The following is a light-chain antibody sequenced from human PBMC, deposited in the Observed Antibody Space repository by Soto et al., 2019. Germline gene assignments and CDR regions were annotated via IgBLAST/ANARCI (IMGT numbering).Light chain of an antibody. CDR2: GAS. CDR3: HQIETTPQST. CDR1: QSISTF. V-gene: IGKV1-39*01. Sequence: DIQMTQSPSTLSASVGDRVTITCRASQSISTFLNWYQQRPGKAPNLLIYGASTLQSGVPSRFSGGGSGTDFTLTISSLQPEDFATYYSHQIETTPQSTSGPRT. J-gene: IGKJ3*01.